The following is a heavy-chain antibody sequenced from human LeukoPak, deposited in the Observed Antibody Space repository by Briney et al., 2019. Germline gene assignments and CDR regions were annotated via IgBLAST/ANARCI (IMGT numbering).Heavy chain of an antibody. D-gene: IGHD7-27*01. Sequence: PSETLSLTCTVSGGSISSYYWSWIRQPPGKGLEWIGYIYYSGSTNYNPSLKSRVTISVDTSKNQFSLKLSSVTAADTAVYYCASLTGARDWYFDLWGRGTLVTVSS. CDR2: IYYSGST. CDR1: GGSISSYY. V-gene: IGHV4-59*08. CDR3: ASLTGARDWYFDL. J-gene: IGHJ2*01.